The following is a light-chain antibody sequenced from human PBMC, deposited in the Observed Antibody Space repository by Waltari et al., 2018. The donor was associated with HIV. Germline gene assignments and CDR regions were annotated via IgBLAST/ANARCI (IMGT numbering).Light chain of an antibody. CDR3: QAWDNSIGL. CDR1: NLVDKY. V-gene: IGLV3-1*01. Sequence: YELTQSPSLSVSTGQTASIPCSVHNLVDKYASWYQQRPGQPPKLVLYEDSKRPSGIPERFSGSNSWNTATLTISGTQPMDEADYYCQAWDNSIGLFGGGTKLTVL. J-gene: IGLJ3*02. CDR2: EDS.